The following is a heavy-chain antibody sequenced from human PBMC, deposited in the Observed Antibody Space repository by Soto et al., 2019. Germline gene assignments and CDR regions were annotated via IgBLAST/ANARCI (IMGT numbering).Heavy chain of an antibody. CDR2: IDHSGST. D-gene: IGHD5-18*01. CDR3: ARGRIQLWPYYYYGMAV. J-gene: IGHJ6*02. CDR1: GAAFTGYY. Sequence: SETLSPTCSGHGAAFTGYYWSWIRQPPGKGLKWIGEIDHSGSTNYNPSLKSRVTLSVDTSKNRFSLKLSSVTAADTAVYYCARGRIQLWPYYYYGMAVWCQGATVT. V-gene: IGHV4-34*01.